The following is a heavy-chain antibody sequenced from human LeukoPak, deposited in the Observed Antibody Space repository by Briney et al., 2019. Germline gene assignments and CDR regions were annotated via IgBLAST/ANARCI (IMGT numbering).Heavy chain of an antibody. CDR3: ARVRIGETSYDASDV. V-gene: IGHV4-59*13. CDR1: GGSISSYY. J-gene: IGHJ3*01. D-gene: IGHD1-26*01. Sequence: PSETLSLTCTVSGGSISSYYWTWIRQPPGKGLEWIGDIYITGSTNYNPYLKRRVTMSVDTSKNQFSLRLSSVTAAGTAVYYCARVRIGETSYDASDVWGLGTMVTASS. CDR2: IYITGST.